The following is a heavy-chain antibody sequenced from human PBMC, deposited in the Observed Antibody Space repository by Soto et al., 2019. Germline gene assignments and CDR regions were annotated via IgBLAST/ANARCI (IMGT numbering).Heavy chain of an antibody. CDR2: IDSGSNTI. D-gene: IGHD2-2*01. Sequence: EVQLVESGGGLVQPGGPLNLPLAASGFTFSSYSMNWVRQAPGKGREGVSYIDSGSNTIYYADSVKGRFTISRDNAKNSLYLQMNSLRDEDTAVYYCARDILRYCSSTTCYSYYFDYWGQGTLVTVSS. V-gene: IGHV3-48*02. CDR3: ARDILRYCSSTTCYSYYFDY. CDR1: GFTFSSYS. J-gene: IGHJ4*02.